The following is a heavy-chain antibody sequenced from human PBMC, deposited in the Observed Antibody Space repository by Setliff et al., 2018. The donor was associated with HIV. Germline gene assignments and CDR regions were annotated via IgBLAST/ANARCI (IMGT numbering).Heavy chain of an antibody. Sequence: ASVKVSCKISGYTLTELSIHWVRQAPGKGLEWMANFDPEDGETFYAQEFQGRLTMTEDTSTDTAYMELSSLRSDDTAMYYCATDPGYSSTWYSESFQHWGQGTVVTVPQ. D-gene: IGHD6-13*01. CDR1: GYTLTELS. CDR3: ATDPGYSSTWYSESFQH. J-gene: IGHJ1*01. CDR2: FDPEDGET. V-gene: IGHV1-24*01.